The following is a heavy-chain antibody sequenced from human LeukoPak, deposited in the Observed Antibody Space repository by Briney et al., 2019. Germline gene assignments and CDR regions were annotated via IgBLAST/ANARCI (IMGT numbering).Heavy chain of an antibody. CDR2: IYTSGST. D-gene: IGHD3-10*01. CDR1: GGSISCGSYY. V-gene: IGHV4-61*02. J-gene: IGHJ3*02. Sequence: SETLSLTCTVSGGSISCGSYYWSWIRQPAGKGLEWIGRIYTSGSTNYNPSLKSRVNISVDTSKNQFYLKLSSVTAADTAVYYCARDPLWFGELSGAFDIWGQGSMVTVSS. CDR3: ARDPLWFGELSGAFDI.